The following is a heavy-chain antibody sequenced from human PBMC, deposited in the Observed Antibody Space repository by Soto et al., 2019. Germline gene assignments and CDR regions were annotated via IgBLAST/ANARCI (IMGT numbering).Heavy chain of an antibody. V-gene: IGHV4-28*01. CDR1: GYSISSSNW. D-gene: IGHD4-17*01. Sequence: PSETLSLTCAVSGYSISSSNWGGWIRHPPGKGLEWIGYIYYSGSTYYNPSLKSRVTMSVDTSKNQFSLKLSSVTAVDTAVYYCARHFGSGDAKGWFDSCRQGTLVTVS. CDR3: ARHFGSGDAKGWFDS. J-gene: IGHJ5*01. CDR2: IYYSGST.